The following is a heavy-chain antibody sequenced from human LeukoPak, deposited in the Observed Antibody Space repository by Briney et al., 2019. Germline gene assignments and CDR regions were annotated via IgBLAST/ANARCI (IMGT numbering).Heavy chain of an antibody. J-gene: IGHJ6*03. D-gene: IGHD3-3*01. CDR2: IIPIFGTA. CDR1: GGTFSSYA. V-gene: IGHV1-69*13. CDR3: ARVKKCYDFWSGYYTGYYYYMDV. Sequence: GASVKVSCKASGGTFSSYAISWVRQAPGQGLERMGGIIPIFGTANYAQKFQGRVTITADESTSTAYMELSSLRSEDTAVYYCARVKKCYDFWSGYYTGYYYYMDVWGKGTTVTVSS.